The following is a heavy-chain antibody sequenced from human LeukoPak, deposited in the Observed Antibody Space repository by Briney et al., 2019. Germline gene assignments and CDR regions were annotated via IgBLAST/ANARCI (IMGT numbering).Heavy chain of an antibody. CDR2: IGTAGDT. J-gene: IGHJ4*02. V-gene: IGHV3-13*01. D-gene: IGHD3-22*01. CDR3: ARVAYYYDSSGYYSQYYFDY. Sequence: GGSLRLSCAASGFTFSSYDMHWVRQATGKGLEWVSAIGTAGDTYYPGSVKGRFTISRENAKNSLCLQMNSLRAGDTAVYYCARVAYYYDSSGYYSQYYFDYWGQGTLVTVSS. CDR1: GFTFSSYD.